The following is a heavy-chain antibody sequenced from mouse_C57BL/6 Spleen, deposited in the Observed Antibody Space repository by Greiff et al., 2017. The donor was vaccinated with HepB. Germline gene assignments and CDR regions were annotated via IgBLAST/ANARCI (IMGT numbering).Heavy chain of an antibody. D-gene: IGHD1-1*01. CDR1: GYTFTDYE. CDR3: TRSVTTIVAEGFDY. V-gene: IGHV1-15*01. CDR2: IDPETGGT. Sequence: VQLQQSGAELVRPGASVTLSCKASGYTFTDYEMHWVKQTPVHGLEWIGAIDPETGGTAYNQKFKGKAILTADKSSSTAYMGLRSLTSEDSAVYYCTRSVTTIVAEGFDYWGQGTTLTVSS. J-gene: IGHJ2*01.